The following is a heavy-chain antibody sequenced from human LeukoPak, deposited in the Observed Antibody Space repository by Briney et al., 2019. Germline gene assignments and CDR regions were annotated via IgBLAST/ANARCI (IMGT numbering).Heavy chain of an antibody. Sequence: PSETLSLTCVVSGDSISSGAYSWSWIRQPPGKGLEWIGSIYYSGSTYYNPSLKSRVTISVDTSKNQFSLKLSSVTAADTAVYYCARDGRDYDFWSGFDYWGQGTLVTVSS. D-gene: IGHD3-3*01. V-gene: IGHV4-39*07. CDR3: ARDGRDYDFWSGFDY. J-gene: IGHJ4*02. CDR1: GDSISSGAYS. CDR2: IYYSGST.